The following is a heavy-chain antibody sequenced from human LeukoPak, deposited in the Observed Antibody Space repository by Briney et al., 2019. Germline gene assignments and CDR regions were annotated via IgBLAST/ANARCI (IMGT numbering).Heavy chain of an antibody. D-gene: IGHD7-27*01. CDR3: ARGFRGDNFDY. CDR2: MYHSGST. J-gene: IGHJ4*02. CDR1: GDSISSTSYY. Sequence: SETLSLTCTVSGDSISSTSYYWGWIRQPPGKGLEWIGTMYHSGSTNYNPSLKSRVTISVDTSKNQFSLKLSSVTAADTAVYFCARGFRGDNFDYWGQGTLVTVSS. V-gene: IGHV4-39*07.